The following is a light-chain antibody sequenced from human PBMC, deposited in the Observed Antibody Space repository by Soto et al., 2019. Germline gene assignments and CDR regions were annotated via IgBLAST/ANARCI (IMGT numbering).Light chain of an antibody. CDR2: DVT. CDR1: SSDASGYKY. J-gene: IGLJ1*01. CDR3: CSYAGAYV. Sequence: ALTQPRSVSGSPGQSVTISCTGTSSDASGYKYVSWYQQHPGKAPKLIIFDVTERPSGVPDRFSGSKSGNTASLTISGLQAEDEADYYCCSYAGAYVFGSGTKVTVL. V-gene: IGLV2-11*01.